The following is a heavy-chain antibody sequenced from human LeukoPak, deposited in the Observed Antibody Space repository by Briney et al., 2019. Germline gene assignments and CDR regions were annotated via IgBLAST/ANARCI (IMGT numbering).Heavy chain of an antibody. D-gene: IGHD3-22*01. CDR1: GGSISSYY. J-gene: IGHJ3*02. CDR3: ACLTTADAFDI. Sequence: SETLSLTCAVSGGSISSYYWSWIRQPPGKGLEWIGYIYDSGSTNYNPSLKSRVTISVDTSKNQFSLKPSSVTAADTAVYYCACLTTADAFDIWGQGTMVTVSS. CDR2: IYDSGST. V-gene: IGHV4-59*01.